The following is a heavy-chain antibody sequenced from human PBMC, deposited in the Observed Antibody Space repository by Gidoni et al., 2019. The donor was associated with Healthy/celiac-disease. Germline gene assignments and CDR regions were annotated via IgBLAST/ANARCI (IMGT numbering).Heavy chain of an antibody. CDR3: ARVPLTTAEQYYFDY. D-gene: IGHD4-4*01. Sequence: QVQLVESGGGVVQPGRSLRLSCAASGFTFSSYAMHWVRQAPGKGLEWVAVISYDGSNKYYADSVEGRFTISRDNSKNTLYLQMNSLRAEDTAVYYCARVPLTTAEQYYFDYWGQGTLVTVSS. J-gene: IGHJ4*02. V-gene: IGHV3-30-3*01. CDR1: GFTFSSYA. CDR2: ISYDGSNK.